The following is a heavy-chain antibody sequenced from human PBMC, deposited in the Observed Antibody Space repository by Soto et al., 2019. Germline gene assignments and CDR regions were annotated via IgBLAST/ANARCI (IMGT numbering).Heavy chain of an antibody. V-gene: IGHV4-31*03. D-gene: IGHD3-22*01. CDR1: DCSIRSGGYY. CDR3: ASYYDSRGSRDHYFDY. J-gene: IGHJ4*02. Sequence: SETLSLTCTVSDCSIRSGGYYWSWIRQHPGKGLEWIGYIYYSGSTYYNPSLKSRVTISVDTSKNQYSLKLSSVTAADTAVYYCASYYDSRGSRDHYFDYRGQGTLVTLYS. CDR2: IYYSGST.